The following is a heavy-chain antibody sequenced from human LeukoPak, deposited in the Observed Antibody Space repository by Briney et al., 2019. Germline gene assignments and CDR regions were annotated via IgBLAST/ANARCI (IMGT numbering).Heavy chain of an antibody. CDR1: GDTFTTSH. Sequence: ASVTVSFTASGDTFTTSHMHWVRQAPGQGLEWMGKINPSGGSTTYAQQFQGRVSITRDLSMSTVYMELSSLRSEDTAVYYCVRNLMQFTGLAYWGQGPLVTVSS. J-gene: IGHJ4*02. D-gene: IGHD2-8*02. CDR2: INPSGGST. CDR3: VRNLMQFTGLAY. V-gene: IGHV1-46*01.